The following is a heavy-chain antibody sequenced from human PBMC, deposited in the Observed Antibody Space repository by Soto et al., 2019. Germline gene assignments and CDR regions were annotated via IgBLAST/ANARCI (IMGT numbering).Heavy chain of an antibody. CDR1: GFTFSRYG. Sequence: EVQLVESGGGLVKPGGSLRLSCAASGFTFSRYGMNWVRQAPGKGLELVSSISGLSSYIYYADSVKGRFTVSRDNAKNSLYVQMNSLIAEDTAVYYCARDPQQRLADSYYYGMDVWGQGTTVIVSS. CDR2: ISGLSSYI. V-gene: IGHV3-21*02. CDR3: ARDPQQRLADSYYYGMDV. D-gene: IGHD6-25*01. J-gene: IGHJ6*02.